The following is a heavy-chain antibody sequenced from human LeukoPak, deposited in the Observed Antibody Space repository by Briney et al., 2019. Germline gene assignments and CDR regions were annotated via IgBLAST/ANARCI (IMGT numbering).Heavy chain of an antibody. D-gene: IGHD3-3*01. CDR3: AKDYDFWSGYYSPTRGYFDY. CDR2: IRFDGSNK. Sequence: GGSLRLSCAASGFTFSSSGMHWVRQAPGKGLEWVAFIRFDGSNKYYADSVKGRFTISRDNSKNTLYLQMNSLRAEDAAVYYCAKDYDFWSGYYSPTRGYFDYWGQGTLVTVPS. V-gene: IGHV3-30*02. J-gene: IGHJ4*02. CDR1: GFTFSSSG.